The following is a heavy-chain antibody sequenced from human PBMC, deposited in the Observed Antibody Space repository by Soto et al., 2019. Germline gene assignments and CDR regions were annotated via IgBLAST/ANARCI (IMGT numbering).Heavy chain of an antibody. J-gene: IGHJ6*03. D-gene: IGHD2-2*01. V-gene: IGHV3-11*01. CDR3: ARDPSLGGYCSSTSCYDSYYYMDV. CDR1: GFTFSDYY. CDR2: ISSSGSTI. Sequence: GGSLRLSCAASGFTFSDYYMSWIRQAPGKGLEWVSYISSSGSTIYYADSVKGRFTISRDNAKNSLYLQMNSLRAEDTAVYYCARDPSLGGYCSSTSCYDSYYYMDVWGKGTTVTVSS.